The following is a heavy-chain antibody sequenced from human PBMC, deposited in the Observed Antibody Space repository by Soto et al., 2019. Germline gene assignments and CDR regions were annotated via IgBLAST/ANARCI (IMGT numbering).Heavy chain of an antibody. CDR1: GYTLTSYD. CDR3: ARGRYYYDSRWFDP. V-gene: IGHV1-8*01. D-gene: IGHD3-22*01. J-gene: IGHJ5*02. CDR2: MNPNSGNT. Sequence: ASVKGSCKASGYTLTSYDINWVRQATGQGLEWMGWMNPNSGNTGYAQKFQGRVTMTRNTSISTAYMELSSLRSEDTAVYYCARGRYYYDSRWFDPWGQGTLVTVPQ.